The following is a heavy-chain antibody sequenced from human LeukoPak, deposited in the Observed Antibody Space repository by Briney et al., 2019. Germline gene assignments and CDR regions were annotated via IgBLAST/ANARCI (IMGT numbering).Heavy chain of an antibody. CDR1: GFTFSNSW. Sequence: PGGSLRLSCAASGFTFSNSWMHWLRQPPGKGLVHVSRISRDGSFTDYADFVKGRFTISRDNAKNILYLHMNSLSADDTAVYYCAKDAVSGAADPWGQGILVTVSS. CDR3: AKDAVSGAADP. CDR2: ISRDGSFT. V-gene: IGHV3-74*01. J-gene: IGHJ5*02. D-gene: IGHD3-3*01.